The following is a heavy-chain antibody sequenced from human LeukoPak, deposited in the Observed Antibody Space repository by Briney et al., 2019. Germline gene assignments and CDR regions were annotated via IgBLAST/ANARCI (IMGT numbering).Heavy chain of an antibody. J-gene: IGHJ6*02. CDR1: GYTFTSYG. CDR3: ARNWYVAPAANYDRLGYYYGMDV. V-gene: IGHV1-18*01. D-gene: IGHD2-2*01. CDR2: ISAYNGNT. Sequence: ASVKVSCKASGYTFTSYGISWVRQAPGQGLEWMGWISAYNGNTNYAQKLQGRVTMTTDTSTSTAYMELRSLRSDDTAVYYCARNWYVAPAANYDRLGYYYGMDVWGQGTTVTVSS.